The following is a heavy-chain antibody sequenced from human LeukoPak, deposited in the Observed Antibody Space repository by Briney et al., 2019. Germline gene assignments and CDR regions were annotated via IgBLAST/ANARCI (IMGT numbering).Heavy chain of an antibody. J-gene: IGHJ6*03. V-gene: IGHV1-69*05. CDR2: IIPIFGTA. CDR3: ARGRGYSSSWYLNYYYYYYMDV. Sequence: ASVKVSCKASGYTFINYGISWVRQAPGQGLEWMGGIIPIFGTANYAQKFQGRVTITTDESTSTAYMELSSLRSEDTAVYYCARGRGYSSSWYLNYYYYYYMDVWGKGTTVTVSS. D-gene: IGHD6-13*01. CDR1: GYTFINYG.